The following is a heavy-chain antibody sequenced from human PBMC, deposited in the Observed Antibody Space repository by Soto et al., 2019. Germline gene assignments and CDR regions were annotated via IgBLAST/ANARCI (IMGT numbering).Heavy chain of an antibody. CDR3: AKRGGSGWGFHDY. CDR2: IGGRGEPT. CDR1: GFTFSTYA. Sequence: EVQLLDSGGGLVQPGGSLRLSCAASGFTFSTYAMSWVRQTPGKGLEWVSTIGGRGEPTYYADSVKGRFTISRDNSKNTLFLQVNSLTVDDTAVYYCAKRGGSGWGFHDYWGQGTLVTVSS. V-gene: IGHV3-23*01. D-gene: IGHD6-19*01. J-gene: IGHJ4*02.